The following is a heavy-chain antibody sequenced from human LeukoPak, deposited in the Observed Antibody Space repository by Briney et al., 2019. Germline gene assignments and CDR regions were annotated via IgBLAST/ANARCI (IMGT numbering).Heavy chain of an antibody. CDR2: IYYSGST. D-gene: IGHD3-10*02. J-gene: IGHJ4*02. CDR3: ARVELFGELPYYFDY. Sequence: PSETLSLTCTVSGGSISSYYWSWIRQPPGKGLEWIGYIYYSGSTNYNPSLKSRVTISVDTSKNQFSLKLSSVTAADTAVYYCARVELFGELPYYFDYWGQGTLVTVSS. CDR1: GGSISSYY. V-gene: IGHV4-59*01.